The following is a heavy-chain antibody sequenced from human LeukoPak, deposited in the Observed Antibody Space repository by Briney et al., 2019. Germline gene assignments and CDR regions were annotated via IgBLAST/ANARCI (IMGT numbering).Heavy chain of an antibody. V-gene: IGHV3-30*18. CDR2: ISYDGSNK. D-gene: IGHD3-10*01. CDR3: AKDWFGGNYYYGMDV. J-gene: IGHJ6*02. CDR1: GFTFSSYG. Sequence: PGGSLRLSCAASGFTFSSYGMHWVRQAPGKGLEWVAVISYDGSNKYYADSVKGRFTISRDNSKNTLYLQMNSLRAEDAAVYYCAKDWFGGNYYYGMDVWGQGTTVTVSS.